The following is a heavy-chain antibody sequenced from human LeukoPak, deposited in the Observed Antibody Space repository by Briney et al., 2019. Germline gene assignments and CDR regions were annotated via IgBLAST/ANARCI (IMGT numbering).Heavy chain of an antibody. CDR2: MNPNSGNT. Sequence: ASVKVSCKASGYTFTSYDINWVRQATGQGLEWMGWMNPNSGNTGYAQKFQGRVTMTRNTSISTAYMELSSLRSEDTAVYYCARGPQPRPGYSSGGGKRYYLDYGGQEPLVTVSS. CDR3: ARGPQPRPGYSSGGGKRYYLDY. D-gene: IGHD6-19*01. J-gene: IGHJ4*02. CDR1: GYTFTSYD. V-gene: IGHV1-8*01.